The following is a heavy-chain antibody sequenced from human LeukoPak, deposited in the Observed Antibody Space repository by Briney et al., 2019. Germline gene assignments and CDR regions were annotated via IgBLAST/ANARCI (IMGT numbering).Heavy chain of an antibody. CDR3: ARDKAYGDSTWTYYFDY. Sequence: PGGSLRLSCAASGFTFSSYSMNWVRQAPGKGLEWVSYISSSGSTIYYADSVKGRFTISRDNAKNSLYLQMNSLRAEDTAVYYCARDKAYGDSTWTYYFDYWGQGTLVTVSS. CDR2: ISSSGSTI. CDR1: GFTFSSYS. D-gene: IGHD4-17*01. J-gene: IGHJ4*02. V-gene: IGHV3-48*04.